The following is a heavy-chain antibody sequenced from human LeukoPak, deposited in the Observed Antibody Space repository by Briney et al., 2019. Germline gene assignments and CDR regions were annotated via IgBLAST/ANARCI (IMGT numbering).Heavy chain of an antibody. CDR3: AREVGSSWYRYYYYYYYMDV. CDR1: GYTFSSYG. V-gene: IGHV1-18*01. D-gene: IGHD6-13*01. Sequence: ASVKVSCKASGYTFSSYGISWVRQAPGQGLEWMGWISVYNGHTNYAQKFQGRVTMTTDTSTSTAYMELRSLRSDDTAVYYCAREVGSSWYRYYYYYYYMDVWGKGTTVTVSS. CDR2: ISVYNGHT. J-gene: IGHJ6*03.